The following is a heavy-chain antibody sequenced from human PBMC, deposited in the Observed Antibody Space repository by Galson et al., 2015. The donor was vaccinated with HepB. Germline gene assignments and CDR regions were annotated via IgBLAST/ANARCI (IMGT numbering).Heavy chain of an antibody. CDR3: ARDVTGGSWFYYYYYMDV. Sequence: SLRLSCAASGFTFSSYSMNWVRQAPGKGLEWVSSISSSSSYIYYADSVKGRFTISRDNAKNSLYLQMNSLRAEDTAVYYCARDVTGGSWFYYYYYMDVWGKGTTVTVSS. CDR2: ISSSSSYI. J-gene: IGHJ6*03. D-gene: IGHD6-13*01. V-gene: IGHV3-21*01. CDR1: GFTFSSYS.